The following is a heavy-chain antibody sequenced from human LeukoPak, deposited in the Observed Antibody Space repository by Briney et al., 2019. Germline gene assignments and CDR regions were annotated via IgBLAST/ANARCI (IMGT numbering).Heavy chain of an antibody. J-gene: IGHJ4*02. Sequence: SETLSLTCAVYGGSFSDYYWTWIRQPPGKGLEWIGEINHSGDTNYNPSLKSRVTISVDTSKNQFSLKLSSVTAADTAVYYCVRGRVKGKYWGQGTLVTVSS. CDR2: INHSGDT. D-gene: IGHD2/OR15-2a*01. V-gene: IGHV4-34*01. CDR3: VRGRVKGKY. CDR1: GGSFSDYY.